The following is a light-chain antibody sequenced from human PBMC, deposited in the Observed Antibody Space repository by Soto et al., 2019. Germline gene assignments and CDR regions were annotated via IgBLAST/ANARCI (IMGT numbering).Light chain of an antibody. J-gene: IGKJ1*01. Sequence: DIQMTQSPSALSASVGATVPIACRASQSISYYLNWYQQKPGRAPRVIIYTTSSLQSGVPSKFSGSASGTDCTLTISSLQPEDVATYYCQQSYTTPWTLGQGTKVDI. CDR2: TTS. CDR1: QSISYY. V-gene: IGKV1-39*01. CDR3: QQSYTTPWT.